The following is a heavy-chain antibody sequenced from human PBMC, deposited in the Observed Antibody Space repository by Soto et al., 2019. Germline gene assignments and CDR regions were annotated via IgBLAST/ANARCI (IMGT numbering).Heavy chain of an antibody. J-gene: IGHJ4*02. CDR2: ISGSGGST. D-gene: IGHD3-22*01. V-gene: IGHV3-23*01. CDR1: GFTFSSYA. CDR3: ANGFYDSSGYYAYYFDY. Sequence: GGSLRLSCAASGFTFSSYAMSWVRQAPGKGLEWVSAISGSGGSTYYADSVKGRFTISRDNSKNTLYLQMNSLRAEDTAVYYCANGFYDSSGYYAYYFDYWGQGTLVTVSS.